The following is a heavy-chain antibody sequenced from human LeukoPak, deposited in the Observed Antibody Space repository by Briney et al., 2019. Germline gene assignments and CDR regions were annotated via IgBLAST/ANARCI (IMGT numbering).Heavy chain of an antibody. CDR1: GYTFTGYY. CDR3: ARLGVDGILNDY. V-gene: IGHV1-2*02. D-gene: IGHD2-15*01. CDR2: INPNSGVT. J-gene: IGHJ4*02. Sequence: ASVKVSCKASGYTFTGYYMHWVRQAPGQGLEWIGWINPNSGVTNYAQKFQGRVTMTRDTSISTAYMELRRLRSDDTAVYYCARLGVDGILNDYWGQGTLVTVSS.